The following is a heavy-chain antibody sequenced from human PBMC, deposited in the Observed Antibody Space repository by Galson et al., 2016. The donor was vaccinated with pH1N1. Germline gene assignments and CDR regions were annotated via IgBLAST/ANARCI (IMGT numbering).Heavy chain of an antibody. J-gene: IGHJ4*02. CDR3: ARQEFSDY. D-gene: IGHD2/OR15-2a*01. V-gene: IGHV5-51*01. CDR1: GYNFDRYW. CDR2: IYPGDSDT. Sequence: QSGAEVKKPGESLKISCKGSGYNFDRYWIGWVRQMPGKGLEWMGIIYPGDSDTRYSPSFQGQISISADKSISTAYLQWSSLKASDTGMYYCARQEFSDYWGQGTLVIVSS.